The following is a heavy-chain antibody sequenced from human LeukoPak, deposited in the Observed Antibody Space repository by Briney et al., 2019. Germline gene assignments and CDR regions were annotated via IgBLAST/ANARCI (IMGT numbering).Heavy chain of an antibody. Sequence: ASVKVSCKASGYTFTGYYTHWVRQAPGQGLEWMGWINPNSGGTNYAQKFQGRVTMTRDTSISTAYMELSRLRSDDTAVYYCAGGRDGYNFVDYWGQGTLVTVSS. J-gene: IGHJ4*02. CDR1: GYTFTGYY. CDR3: AGGRDGYNFVDY. V-gene: IGHV1-2*02. CDR2: INPNSGGT. D-gene: IGHD5-24*01.